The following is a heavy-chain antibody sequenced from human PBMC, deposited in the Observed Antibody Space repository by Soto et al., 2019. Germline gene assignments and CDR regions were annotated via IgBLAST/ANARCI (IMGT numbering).Heavy chain of an antibody. V-gene: IGHV3-23*03. D-gene: IGHD3-16*02. CDR2: IYSGGST. J-gene: IGHJ4*02. Sequence: EVQLLESGGGLVQPGGSLRLSCAASGFTFSSYGMSWVRQAPGKGLEWVSVIYSGGSTYYADSVKGRFTISRDNSKNTLYLQMNSLRAEDTAVYYCARGVVARAHMITFGGVIGHFDYWGQGTLVTVSS. CDR3: ARGVVARAHMITFGGVIGHFDY. CDR1: GFTFSSYG.